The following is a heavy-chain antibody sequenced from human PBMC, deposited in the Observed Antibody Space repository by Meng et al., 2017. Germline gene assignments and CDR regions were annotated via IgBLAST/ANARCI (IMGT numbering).Heavy chain of an antibody. J-gene: IGHJ5*02. CDR1: GFASSGYV. CDR3: ARGAVAGSGGGNWFDP. V-gene: IGHV3-33*08. CDR2: ICNDRSYK. Sequence: VRPLVPGGGGVQPRRSLSHSGAATGFASSGYVMHWDRRAPGKGLEWGAVICNDRSYKNHADYVKGRVTISRDNSKNSLYLQLNSLRSEDTAMYDGARGAVAGSGGGNWFDPWGQGTLVTVSS. D-gene: IGHD6-19*01.